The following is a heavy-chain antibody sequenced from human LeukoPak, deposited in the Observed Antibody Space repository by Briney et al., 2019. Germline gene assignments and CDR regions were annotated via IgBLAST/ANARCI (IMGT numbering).Heavy chain of an antibody. D-gene: IGHD2-21*01. Sequence: ASVKVSCKGFGYTFTSYGLTWVRQAPGQGLEWMGWISPYNGNTNYAQKFQARVTMTTDTSTSTVYMELRSLRSDDTAVYYCARVIRNSTSRSASFDYWGQGTLVTVSS. CDR3: ARVIRNSTSRSASFDY. CDR1: GYTFTSYG. J-gene: IGHJ4*02. V-gene: IGHV1-18*01. CDR2: ISPYNGNT.